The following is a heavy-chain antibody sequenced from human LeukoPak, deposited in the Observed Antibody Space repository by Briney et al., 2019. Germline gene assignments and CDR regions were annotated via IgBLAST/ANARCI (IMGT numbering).Heavy chain of an antibody. CDR2: IKQDGSEK. V-gene: IGHV3-7*03. J-gene: IGHJ4*02. Sequence: GGSLRLSCAASGFTFSSYWMSWVRQAPGKGLEWVANIKQDGSEKYYVDSVKGRFTISRDNAKNSLYLQMNSLRADDTAVYYCARERAFEYSSSLRSDYWGQGTLVTVSS. CDR3: ARERAFEYSSSLRSDY. D-gene: IGHD6-6*01. CDR1: GFTFSSYW.